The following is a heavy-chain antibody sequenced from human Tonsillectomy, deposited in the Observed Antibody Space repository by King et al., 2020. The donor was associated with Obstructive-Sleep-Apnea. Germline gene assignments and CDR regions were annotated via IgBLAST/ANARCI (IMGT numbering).Heavy chain of an antibody. Sequence: QLVQSGGGVVKPGGSLRLSCAASGFNFGDYYMSWIRQAPGKGLQWVSYISSESSHTDYSDSVKGRFSISRDNARKFLYLQMNSLRAEDTAIYYCARHRGLGASGYDYWGQGTLVTVSS. V-gene: IGHV3-11*06. CDR1: GFNFGDYY. J-gene: IGHJ4*02. CDR3: ARHRGLGASGYDY. CDR2: ISSESSHT. D-gene: IGHD1-26*01.